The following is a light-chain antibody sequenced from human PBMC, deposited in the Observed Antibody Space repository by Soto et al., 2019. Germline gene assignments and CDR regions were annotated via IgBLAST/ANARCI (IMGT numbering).Light chain of an antibody. CDR2: SAS. V-gene: IGLV1-44*01. J-gene: IGLJ2*01. CDR3: AAWDDSLNGVV. CDR1: NSNIGSNP. Sequence: QSVLTQPPSASGTPGQTVTISCSGSNSNIGSNPVNWYQQLPGTAPQLLMYSASHRPSGVPDRFSGSKSVTSASLAISGLQSEDEADYYCAAWDDSLNGVVFGGGTKVTVL.